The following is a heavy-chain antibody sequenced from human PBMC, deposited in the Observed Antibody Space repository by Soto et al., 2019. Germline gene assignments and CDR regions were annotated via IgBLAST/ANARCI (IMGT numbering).Heavy chain of an antibody. V-gene: IGHV1-69*01. J-gene: IGHJ4*02. Sequence: QVQLVQSGAEVKKPGSSVKVSCKASGGTFSSYAISWVRQAPGQGLERMGGIIPIFGTANYEQKFQGRVMIAADESTSTAYMELSSLRSEETAVYYCASLSQWLAARQYFDYWGQGTLGTVSS. CDR1: GGTFSSYA. CDR3: ASLSQWLAARQYFDY. D-gene: IGHD6-6*01. CDR2: IIPIFGTA.